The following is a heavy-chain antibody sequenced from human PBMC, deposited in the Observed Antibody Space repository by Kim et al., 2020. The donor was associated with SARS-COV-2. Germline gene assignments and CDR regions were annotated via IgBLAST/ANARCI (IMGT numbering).Heavy chain of an antibody. D-gene: IGHD2-15*01. CDR3: ARDAKPSYCSGGSCHDY. J-gene: IGHJ4*02. CDR2: ISSSSSYI. Sequence: GGSLRLSCAASGFTFSSYSMNWVRQAPGKGLEWVSSISSSSSYIYSADSVKGRFTISRDNAKNSLYLKMNSLRAEDTAVYYCARDAKPSYCSGGSCHDYWGQGTLVTVSS. CDR1: GFTFSSYS. V-gene: IGHV3-21*01.